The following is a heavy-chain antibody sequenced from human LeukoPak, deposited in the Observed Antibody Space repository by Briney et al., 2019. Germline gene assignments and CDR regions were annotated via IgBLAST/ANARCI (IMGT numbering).Heavy chain of an antibody. J-gene: IGHJ4*02. D-gene: IGHD3-9*01. Sequence: PSETLSLTCTVSGDSISSDYWTWIRQPPGKGLEWIGYIYYTGSTNYNPSLKSRVTISVDTSKKQFSLKLSSVTAADTAVYYCARGVVLTGYPLDFWGRGTLVTVSS. CDR1: GDSISSDY. CDR3: ARGVVLTGYPLDF. CDR2: IYYTGST. V-gene: IGHV4-59*01.